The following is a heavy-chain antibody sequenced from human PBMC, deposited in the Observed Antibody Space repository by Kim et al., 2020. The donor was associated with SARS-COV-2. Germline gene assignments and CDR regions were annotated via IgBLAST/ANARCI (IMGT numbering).Heavy chain of an antibody. Sequence: GGSLRLSCAASGFTFSDYYMSWIRQAPGKGLEWVSYISSSSSYTNYADSVKGRFTISRDNAKNSLYLQMNSLRAEDTAVYYCARQSSIAAARDYYYSMDVWGQGTTVTVSS. D-gene: IGHD6-25*01. CDR1: GFTFSDYY. J-gene: IGHJ6*02. CDR2: ISSSSSYT. CDR3: ARQSSIAAARDYYYSMDV. V-gene: IGHV3-11*03.